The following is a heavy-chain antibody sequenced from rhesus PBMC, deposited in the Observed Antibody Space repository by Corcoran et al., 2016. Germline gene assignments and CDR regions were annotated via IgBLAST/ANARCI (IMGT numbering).Heavy chain of an antibody. CDR2: IYPGDSDT. J-gene: IGHJ4*01. V-gene: IGHV5S1*01. D-gene: IGHD5-12*01. CDR3: TKAGVDTTTDHDY. CDR1: GYSFTSSW. Sequence: EVQLVQSGAEVKRPGESLRISCKTSGYSFTSSWISWVRQMPGKGLEWMGSIYPGDSDTRYNPSFQGHVTISADKSISTTYLQWSSLKASDTATYYCTKAGVDTTTDHDYWGQGVLVTVSS.